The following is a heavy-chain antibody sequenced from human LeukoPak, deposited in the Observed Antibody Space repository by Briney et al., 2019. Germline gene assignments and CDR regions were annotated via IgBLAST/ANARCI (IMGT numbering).Heavy chain of an antibody. CDR3: ARPVYWFDP. V-gene: IGHV4-34*01. J-gene: IGHJ5*02. Sequence: SETLSLTCGVNGASFSGYWSWIRQPPGEGLEWIGQIHHSGSASYNPSLRSRVTISVDTSKNQFSLNLSSVTAADTAVYYCARPVYWFDPWGQGTLVTVSS. CDR1: GASFSGY. CDR2: IHHSGSA.